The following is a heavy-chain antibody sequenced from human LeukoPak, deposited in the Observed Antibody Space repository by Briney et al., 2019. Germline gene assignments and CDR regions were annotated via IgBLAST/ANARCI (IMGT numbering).Heavy chain of an antibody. J-gene: IGHJ3*01. CDR3: ARDLFDHYDSSAYYIDAFDL. CDR2: ISPYNGAT. D-gene: IGHD3-22*01. V-gene: IGHV1-2*02. Sequence: ASVRVCCKASGYPFTVYYIHWVRQAPGQGLGWMGWISPYNGATKYAQKFQGRVTMIMDTSITTAYMELSRLMSDDTAVYYCARDLFDHYDSSAYYIDAFDLWGQGTMVTVSS. CDR1: GYPFTVYY.